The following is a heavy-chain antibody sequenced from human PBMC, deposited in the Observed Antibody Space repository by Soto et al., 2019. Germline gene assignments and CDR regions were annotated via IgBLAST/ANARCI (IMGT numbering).Heavy chain of an antibody. V-gene: IGHV1-3*01. J-gene: IGHJ4*02. CDR2: INEGNGNT. D-gene: IGHD6-19*01. CDR1: GYTFSTYA. CDR3: AHSSGWFALDY. Sequence: QVHFVQSGAEVKKPGASVKVSCKASGYTFSTYAMHWVRQAPGQRLEWMGLINEGNGNTKYSQRFQGRVTFTRDTSASTAYMELGSLRSEDTAVYYCAHSSGWFALDYWGQGTLVTVSS.